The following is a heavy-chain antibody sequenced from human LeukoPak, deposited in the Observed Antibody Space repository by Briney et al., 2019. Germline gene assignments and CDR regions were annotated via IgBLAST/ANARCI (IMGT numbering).Heavy chain of an antibody. J-gene: IGHJ3*02. Sequence: PGGSLRLSCAASGFTFSSYAMSWVRQAPGKGLERVSAISGSGGSTYYADSVKGRFTISRDNSKNTLYLQMNSLRAEDTAVYYCAKEGYCSSTSCYKEAFDIWGQGTMVTVSS. D-gene: IGHD2-2*02. V-gene: IGHV3-23*01. CDR3: AKEGYCSSTSCYKEAFDI. CDR1: GFTFSSYA. CDR2: ISGSGGST.